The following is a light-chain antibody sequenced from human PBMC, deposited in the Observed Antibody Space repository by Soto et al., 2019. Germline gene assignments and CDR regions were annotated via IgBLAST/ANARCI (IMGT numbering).Light chain of an antibody. CDR2: RDD. CDR1: SSNIGSNS. CDR3: AAWDDSLNGWV. J-gene: IGLJ3*02. Sequence: QLVLPQPPSTSGTPGQRVTVSCSGSSSNIGSNSVNWFQQLPGTAPKLLIYRDDQRPSGVPDRFSGSKSGTSASLAISGLQSEDEADYYCAAWDDSLNGWVFGGGTKLTVL. V-gene: IGLV1-44*01.